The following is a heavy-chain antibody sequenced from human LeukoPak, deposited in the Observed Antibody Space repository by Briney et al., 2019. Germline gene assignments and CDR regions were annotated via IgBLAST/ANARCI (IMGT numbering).Heavy chain of an antibody. CDR3: ARDASSYNFWSGYLAGWFDP. CDR1: GGSISSYY. CDR2: IYYSGST. D-gene: IGHD3-3*01. J-gene: IGHJ5*02. Sequence: PSETLSLTCTVSGGSISSYYWSWIRQSPGKGLEWIGYIYYSGSTNYNPSLKSRVTISVDTSKNQFSLKLSSVTAADTAVYYCARDASSYNFWSGYLAGWFDPWGQGTLVTVSS. V-gene: IGHV4-59*01.